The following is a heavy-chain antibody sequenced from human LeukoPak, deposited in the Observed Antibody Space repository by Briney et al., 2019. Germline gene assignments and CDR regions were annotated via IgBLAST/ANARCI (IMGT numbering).Heavy chain of an antibody. Sequence: GGSLRLSCAASGFTFSDYYMSWIRQAPGKGLEWVSYISSSSSYTNYADSVKGRFTISRDNAKNSLYLQMNSLRAEDTAVYYCARDVPGAATLTNWFDPWGQGTLVTVSS. J-gene: IGHJ5*02. V-gene: IGHV3-11*06. D-gene: IGHD2-15*01. CDR3: ARDVPGAATLTNWFDP. CDR2: ISSSSSYT. CDR1: GFTFSDYY.